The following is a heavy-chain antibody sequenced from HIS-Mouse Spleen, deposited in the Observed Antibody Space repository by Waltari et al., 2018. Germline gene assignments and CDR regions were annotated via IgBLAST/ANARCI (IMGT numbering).Heavy chain of an antibody. CDR2: IYYSGST. J-gene: IGHJ2*01. Sequence: QLQLQESGPGLVTPSETLSLTCTVSGGSISSSIYSWGWIRQPPGKGREWIGRIYYSGSTSYNPSLKSRVTISVDTSKNQFSLKLSSVTAADTAVYYCAREIPYSSSWYDWYFDLWGRGTLVTVSS. V-gene: IGHV4-39*07. D-gene: IGHD6-13*01. CDR1: GGSISSSIYS. CDR3: AREIPYSSSWYDWYFDL.